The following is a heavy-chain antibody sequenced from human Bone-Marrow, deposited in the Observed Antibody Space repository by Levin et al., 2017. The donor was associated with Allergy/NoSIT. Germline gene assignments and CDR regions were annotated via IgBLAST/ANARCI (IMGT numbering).Heavy chain of an antibody. CDR2: IYPGDSDT. D-gene: IGHD4-17*01. V-gene: IGHV5-51*01. Sequence: GGSLRLSCQGSGSNFAKYWIGWVRQMPGKGLEWMGIIYPGDSDTRYSPSFEGLVSISADTYTGTAYLQWSSLEASDTAMYYCARHGGSSPVDFGDYFEYWGQGTLVTVSS. CDR1: GSNFAKYW. CDR3: ARHGGSSPVDFGDYFEY. J-gene: IGHJ4*02.